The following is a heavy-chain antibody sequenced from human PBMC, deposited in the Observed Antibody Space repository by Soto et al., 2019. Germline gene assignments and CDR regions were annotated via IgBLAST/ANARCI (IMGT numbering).Heavy chain of an antibody. J-gene: IGHJ6*02. CDR1: GFTFSDHA. CDR2: ISPVGTNE. V-gene: IGHV3-30-3*01. D-gene: IGHD5-12*01. Sequence: LRLSCVASGFTFSDHAMHWARQAPGKGLEWVALISPVGTNEYYADSAKGRFSISRDNSKNTLYLHMNSLRPEDTALYYCAKDRDIAYHLEGGFYYSGMDVWGQGTTVTVSS. CDR3: AKDRDIAYHLEGGFYYSGMDV.